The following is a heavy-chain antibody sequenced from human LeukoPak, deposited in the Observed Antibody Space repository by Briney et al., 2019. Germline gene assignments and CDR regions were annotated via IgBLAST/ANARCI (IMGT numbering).Heavy chain of an antibody. CDR3: ARERVPPGMTSPRRLLAPNRDYFDY. Sequence: GSLRLSCAASGFTFSSYGMSWIRQPPGKGLEWIGEINHSGSTNYNPSLKSRVTISVDTSKNQFSLKLSSVTAADTAVYYCARERVPPGMTSPRRLLAPNRDYFDYWGQGALVTVSS. J-gene: IGHJ4*02. CDR2: INHSGST. D-gene: IGHD2-21*02. V-gene: IGHV4-34*01. CDR1: GFTFSSYG.